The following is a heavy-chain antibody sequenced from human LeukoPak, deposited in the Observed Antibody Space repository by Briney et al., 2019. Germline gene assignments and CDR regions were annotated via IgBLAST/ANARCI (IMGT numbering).Heavy chain of an antibody. Sequence: GGSLRLSCAASGFTLISYWMSWVRQAPGKGLEWVANIKQDGSEKYYVDSVKGRFTISRDNGKNSLYLQMNSLRAEDTAVYYCAKGSSAWNEVFHFDYWGQGTLVTVSS. CDR3: AKGSSAWNEVFHFDY. V-gene: IGHV3-7*03. J-gene: IGHJ4*02. CDR2: IKQDGSEK. D-gene: IGHD6-19*01. CDR1: GFTLISYW.